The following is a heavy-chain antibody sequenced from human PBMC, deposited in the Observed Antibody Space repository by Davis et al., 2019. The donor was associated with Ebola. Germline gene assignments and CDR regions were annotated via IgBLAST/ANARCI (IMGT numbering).Heavy chain of an antibody. CDR3: SRFGEGAY. V-gene: IGHV4-59*01. J-gene: IGHJ4*02. Sequence: PGGSLRLSCTVSGASMTSYYWSWIRQPPGKGLEWIGYVAYTGNTVYNPSLKSRVTISGDTSKNQFSLNLSSVTAADTAVYFCSRFGEGAYWGQGTLVTVSS. CDR2: VAYTGNT. CDR1: GASMTSYY. D-gene: IGHD2-21*01.